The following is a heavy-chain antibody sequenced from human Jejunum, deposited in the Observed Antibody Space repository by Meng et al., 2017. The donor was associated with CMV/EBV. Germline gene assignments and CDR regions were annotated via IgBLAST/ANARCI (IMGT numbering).Heavy chain of an antibody. D-gene: IGHD4-11*01. CDR2: IYYSGST. CDR3: ARGGTVTNAAY. Sequence: CNVSGGSISNGGYYWRWIRQHPGKGLEWIGYIYYSGSTCYNPSLKSRVTISVDTSKNQFSLNLSSVTAADTAVYYCARGGTVTNAAYWGQGTLVTVSS. J-gene: IGHJ4*02. CDR1: GGSISNGGYY. V-gene: IGHV4-31*03.